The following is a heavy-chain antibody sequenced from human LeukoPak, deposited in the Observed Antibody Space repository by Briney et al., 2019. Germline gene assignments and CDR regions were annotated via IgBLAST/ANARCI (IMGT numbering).Heavy chain of an antibody. CDR1: GFTFSSSE. J-gene: IGHJ4*02. CDR3: ARSGQHMFDY. V-gene: IGHV3-48*03. D-gene: IGHD2-21*01. Sequence: PGGSLRLSCAASGFTFSSSEMNWVRQAPGKGLEWVSYISSSGGTISYADSVKGRFTISRDNAKNSLYLQMNSLRAKDTAIYYCARSGQHMFDYWGQGTLVTVSS. CDR2: ISSSGGTI.